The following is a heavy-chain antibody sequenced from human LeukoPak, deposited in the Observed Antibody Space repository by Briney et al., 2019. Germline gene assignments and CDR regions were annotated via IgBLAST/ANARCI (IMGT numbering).Heavy chain of an antibody. Sequence: TLSLTCAVSGYSISSGYYWIWIRQPPGKGLEWIGSLYHSDSIYYNPSLESRVTMSVDTSKNQFSLKLSFVTAADTAVYYCARQHDSYHFYYVDVWGKGTTVTVSS. CDR3: ARQHDSYHFYYVDV. J-gene: IGHJ6*03. CDR1: GYSISSGYY. D-gene: IGHD6-13*01. V-gene: IGHV4-38-2*01. CDR2: LYHSDSI.